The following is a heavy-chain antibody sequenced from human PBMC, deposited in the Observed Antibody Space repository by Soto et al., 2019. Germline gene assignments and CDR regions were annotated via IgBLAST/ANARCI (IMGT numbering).Heavy chain of an antibody. D-gene: IGHD4-17*01. CDR1: GGSISSSDYY. V-gene: IGHV4-30-4*01. Sequence: TLSLTCTVSGGSISSSDYYWSWIRQPPGRGLEWIGYIYYRGSTYYNPSLKSRLTISVDTSKNQFSLRLNSVTAADTAVYYCARASFMTTVTPFDYWGQGTLVTASS. CDR3: ARASFMTTVTPFDY. CDR2: IYYRGST. J-gene: IGHJ4*02.